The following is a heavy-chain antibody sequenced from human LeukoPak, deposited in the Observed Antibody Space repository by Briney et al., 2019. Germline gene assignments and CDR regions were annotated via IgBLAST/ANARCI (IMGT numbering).Heavy chain of an antibody. Sequence: GGSLRLSCAASGFTFTSYAVNWVRQAPGKGLEWVSAISGSGGSTYYADSVKGRFTISRDNSKNTLYLQMNSLRAEDTAVYYCAKDVEPELWFGEPTNWFDPWGQGTLVTVSS. D-gene: IGHD3-10*01. CDR2: ISGSGGST. J-gene: IGHJ5*02. CDR3: AKDVEPELWFGEPTNWFDP. V-gene: IGHV3-23*01. CDR1: GFTFTSYA.